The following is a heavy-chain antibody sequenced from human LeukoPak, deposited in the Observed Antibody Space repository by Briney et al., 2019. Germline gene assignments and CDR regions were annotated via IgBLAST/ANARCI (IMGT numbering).Heavy chain of an antibody. Sequence: PGRSLRLSCAASGFTFDDYAMHWVRQAPGKGLEWVSGISWNSGSIGYADSVKGRFTISRDNAKNSLYLQMNSLRAEDTALYYCAKAISPGSITTIGSAFDIWGQGTMVTVSS. D-gene: IGHD3-22*01. V-gene: IGHV3-9*01. CDR2: ISWNSGSI. CDR3: AKAISPGSITTIGSAFDI. CDR1: GFTFDDYA. J-gene: IGHJ3*02.